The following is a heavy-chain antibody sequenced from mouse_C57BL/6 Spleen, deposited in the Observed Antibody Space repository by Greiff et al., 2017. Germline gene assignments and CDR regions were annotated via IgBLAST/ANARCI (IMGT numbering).Heavy chain of an antibody. J-gene: IGHJ2*01. CDR3: ARGSTMVTPFDY. Sequence: LQQPGAELVKPGASVKLSCKASGYTFTSYWMHWVKQRPGQGLEWIGMIHPNSGSTNYNEKFKSKATLTVDKSSSTAYMQLSSLTSEDSAVYYCARGSTMVTPFDYWGQGTTLTVSS. D-gene: IGHD2-2*01. CDR1: GYTFTSYW. V-gene: IGHV1-64*01. CDR2: IHPNSGST.